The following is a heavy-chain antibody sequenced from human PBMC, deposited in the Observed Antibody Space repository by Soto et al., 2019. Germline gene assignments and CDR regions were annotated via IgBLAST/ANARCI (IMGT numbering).Heavy chain of an antibody. CDR2: IIPIFGTA. CDR1: GGTFSSYA. CDR3: ARWGSGSYYNPSTRYYYGMDV. J-gene: IGHJ6*02. V-gene: IGHV1-69*13. D-gene: IGHD3-10*01. Sequence: VKVSCKASGGTFSSYAISWVRQAPGQGLEWMGGIIPIFGTANYAQKFQGRVTITADESTSTAYMELSSLRSEDTAVYYCARWGSGSYYNPSTRYYYGMDVWGQGTTVTVS.